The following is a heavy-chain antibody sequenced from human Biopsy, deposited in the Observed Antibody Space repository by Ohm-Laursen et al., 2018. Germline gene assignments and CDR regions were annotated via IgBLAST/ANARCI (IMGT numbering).Heavy chain of an antibody. CDR1: GYSFSTYD. CDR2: MIPSSGKT. D-gene: IGHD6-6*01. V-gene: IGHV1-8*01. CDR3: ARGYSRRVSIFEASIYWFDA. J-gene: IGHJ5*02. Sequence: SVKVSCKSSGYSFSTYDVNWVRQARGQGLEWMGWMIPSSGKTGYAQRFQGRVTLTMNTSISTAYMELSGLRSEDTAVYFCARGYSRRVSIFEASIYWFDAWGQGTLVTVSS.